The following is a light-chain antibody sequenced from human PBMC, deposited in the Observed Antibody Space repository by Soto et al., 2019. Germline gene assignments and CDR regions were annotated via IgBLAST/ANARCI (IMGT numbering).Light chain of an antibody. J-gene: IGKJ4*01. CDR3: QQYGSSPLT. CDR2: GAS. CDR1: QSVRSNE. Sequence: EIVLTQSPGTLSLSPGERATLSCRASQSVRSNELAWYQQKPGQAPRLLIYGASSRATAIPDRVSGSGSGTDFTLTLSRLEPDDFAVYYCQQYGSSPLTFGGGTKVECK. V-gene: IGKV3-20*01.